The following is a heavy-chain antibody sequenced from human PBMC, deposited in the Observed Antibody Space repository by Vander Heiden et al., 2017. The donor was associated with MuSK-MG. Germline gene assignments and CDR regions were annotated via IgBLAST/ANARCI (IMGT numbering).Heavy chain of an antibody. CDR1: GYSISSGYY. Sequence: QVQLQESGPGLVKPSETLSLTCAVSGYSISSGYYWGWIRQPPGKGLEWIGSIYHSGSTYYNPSLKSRVTISVDTSKNQFSLKLSSVTAADTAVYYCARLWDNWFDPWGQGTLVTVSS. CDR3: ARLWDNWFDP. D-gene: IGHD3-16*01. J-gene: IGHJ5*02. CDR2: IYHSGST. V-gene: IGHV4-38-2*01.